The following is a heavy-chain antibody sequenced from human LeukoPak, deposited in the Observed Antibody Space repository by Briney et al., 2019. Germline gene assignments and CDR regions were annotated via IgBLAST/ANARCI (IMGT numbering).Heavy chain of an antibody. D-gene: IGHD4-17*01. V-gene: IGHV2-5*02. CDR2: IYWDDDK. CDR1: GFSLSTSGVG. J-gene: IGHJ3*02. Sequence: SGPTLVNPTQTLTLTCTFSGFSLSTSGVGVGWIRQPPGKALEWLALIYWDDDKRYSPSLKSRLTITKDTSKNQVVLTMTNMDPGDTPKYSCAHRADDYGDSDRGEYAFDIGGKGKRVTVFS. CDR3: AHRADDYGDSDRGEYAFDI.